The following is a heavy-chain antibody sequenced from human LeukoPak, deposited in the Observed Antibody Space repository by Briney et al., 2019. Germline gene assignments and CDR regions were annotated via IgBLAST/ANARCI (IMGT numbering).Heavy chain of an antibody. CDR2: INPSGGST. CDR1: GYTFTSYY. Sequence: GASVKVSCKASGYTFTSYYMHWVRQAPGQGLEWMGIINPSGGSTSYAQKFQGRVTMTRDTSTSTVYMELSSLRSEDTAVYYCAREYRRDGYNSHYYYYGMDVWGQGTSVTVSS. J-gene: IGHJ6*02. V-gene: IGHV1-46*01. D-gene: IGHD5-24*01. CDR3: AREYRRDGYNSHYYYYGMDV.